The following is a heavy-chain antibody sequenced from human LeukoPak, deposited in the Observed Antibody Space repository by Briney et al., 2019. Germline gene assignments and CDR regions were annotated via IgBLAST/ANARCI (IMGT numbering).Heavy chain of an antibody. D-gene: IGHD3-9*01. CDR3: ARSLRYFDWLYPFDY. J-gene: IGHJ4*02. Sequence: PSETLSLTCTVSGGSISSYYWSWIRQPPGKGLEWIGYIYYSGSTNYNPSLKSRVTISVDTSKNQFSLKLSSVTAADTALYYCARSLRYFDWLYPFDYWGQGTLVTVSS. V-gene: IGHV4-59*01. CDR1: GGSISSYY. CDR2: IYYSGST.